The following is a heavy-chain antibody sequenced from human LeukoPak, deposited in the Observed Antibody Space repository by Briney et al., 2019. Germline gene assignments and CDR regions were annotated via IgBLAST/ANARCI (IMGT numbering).Heavy chain of an antibody. CDR3: ARLSSGYYYDYYFDY. D-gene: IGHD3-22*01. CDR2: IYHSGST. CDR1: GGSISSGGYY. J-gene: IGHJ4*02. Sequence: SETLSLTCTVSGGSISSGGYYWSWIRQPPGKGLEWIGYIYHSGSTYYNPSLKSRVTISVDTSKNQFSLKLSSVTAADTAVYYCARLSSGYYYDYYFDYWGQGTLVTVSS. V-gene: IGHV4-30-2*02.